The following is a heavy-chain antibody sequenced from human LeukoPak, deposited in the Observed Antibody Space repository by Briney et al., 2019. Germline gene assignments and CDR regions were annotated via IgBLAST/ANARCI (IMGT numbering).Heavy chain of an antibody. CDR2: IYYSGTT. J-gene: IGHJ4*02. Sequence: PSETLSLTCTVSGGSISNNNYYWGWIRQPPGKGLEWIGTIYYSGTTYYNPSLKSRVTISVDTSKNQFSLKLSSVTAADTAVYYCARQTVSSWYYFDYWGQGTLVTVSS. CDR1: GGSISNNNYY. CDR3: ARQTVSSWYYFDY. D-gene: IGHD6-13*01. V-gene: IGHV4-39*01.